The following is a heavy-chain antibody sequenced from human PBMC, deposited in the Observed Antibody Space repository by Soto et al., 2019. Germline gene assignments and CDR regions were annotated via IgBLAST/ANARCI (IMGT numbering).Heavy chain of an antibody. CDR3: ARHNSSGWYRIAFDI. CDR1: GGSISSSSYY. J-gene: IGHJ3*02. V-gene: IGHV4-39*01. CDR2: IYYSGST. Sequence: QLQLQESGPGLVKPSETLSLTCTVSGGSISSSSYYWGWIRQPPGKGLEWIGSIYYSGSTYYNPSRKSRLTISVANSKNRFSLKLSSVTAADTAVYYCARHNSSGWYRIAFDIWGQGTMVTVSS. D-gene: IGHD6-19*01.